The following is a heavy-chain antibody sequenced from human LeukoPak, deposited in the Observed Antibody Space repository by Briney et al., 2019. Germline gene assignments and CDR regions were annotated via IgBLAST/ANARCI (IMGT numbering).Heavy chain of an antibody. V-gene: IGHV3-21*01. D-gene: IGHD6-25*01. CDR3: ARGVSGEGNFDY. CDR1: GFTFSSYS. J-gene: IGHJ4*02. Sequence: PGGSLRLSCAASGFTFSSYSMNWVRQAPGKGLEWVSSISSSSSYIYYADSVKGRFTISRDNAKNSLYLQMNSLRAEDTAVYYCARGVSGEGNFDYWGQGTLVTVSS. CDR2: ISSSSSYI.